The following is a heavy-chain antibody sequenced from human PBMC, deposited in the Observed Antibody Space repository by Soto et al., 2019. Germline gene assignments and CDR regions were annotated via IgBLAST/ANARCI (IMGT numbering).Heavy chain of an antibody. CDR2: VSIGGST. V-gene: IGHV3-23*01. J-gene: IGHJ4*02. CDR1: GFTFSSYA. CDR3: AKRRGAGGQFDY. Sequence: VGSLRLSCAASGFTFSSYAMGWVRQGPGKGLEWVAVVSIGGSTHYADSVRGRFTISRDNSKNTLSLQMNSLTAEDAAVYFCAKRRGAGGQFDYWGQGALVTVSS. D-gene: IGHD2-15*01.